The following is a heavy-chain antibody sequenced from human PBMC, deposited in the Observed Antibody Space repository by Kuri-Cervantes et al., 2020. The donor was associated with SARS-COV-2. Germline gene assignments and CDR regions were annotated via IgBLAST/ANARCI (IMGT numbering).Heavy chain of an antibody. CDR1: GFTFSGSA. D-gene: IGHD2-2*01. J-gene: IGHJ4*02. V-gene: IGHV3-73*01. Sequence: GESLKISCAAPGFTFSGSAMHWVRQASGKGLEWVGHIRSKANSYATAYAASVKGWFTISRDDSKNTAYLQMNSLRAEDTAVYYCAKDLEDIVVVPAVGFDYWGQGTLVTVSS. CDR3: AKDLEDIVVVPAVGFDY. CDR2: IRSKANSYAT.